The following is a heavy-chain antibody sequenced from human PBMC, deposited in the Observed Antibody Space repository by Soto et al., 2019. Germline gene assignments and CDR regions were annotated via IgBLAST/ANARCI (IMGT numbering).Heavy chain of an antibody. D-gene: IGHD6-6*01. CDR3: ARKTWSSASCYLDP. CDR2: ISSSGSTI. J-gene: IGHJ5*02. V-gene: IGHV3-48*03. CDR1: GFTFSSFE. Sequence: GGSLRLSCAASGFTFSSFEMNWVRQAPGKGLESVSYISSSGSTIYYADSVKGQFTISRDNAKKSLYLQMNSLRAEDTAVYYCARKTWSSASCYLDPWGQGTLVTVSS.